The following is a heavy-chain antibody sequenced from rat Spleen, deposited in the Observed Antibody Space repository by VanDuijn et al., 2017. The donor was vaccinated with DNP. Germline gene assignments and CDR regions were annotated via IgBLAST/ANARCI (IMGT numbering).Heavy chain of an antibody. V-gene: IGHV4-2*01. J-gene: IGHJ2*01. CDR3: ARHGYFDR. Sequence: EVQLVESGGDLVRPGRSLNLSCIVSGFTFNNYWMAWVRQAPGKGLEWIGDISKDSNTINYTPSLKDRFTISRDNAQKTLYLQMNNLGSEDTAIYYCARHGYFDRWGQGVMVTVSS. CDR2: ISKDSNTI. CDR1: GFTFNNYW.